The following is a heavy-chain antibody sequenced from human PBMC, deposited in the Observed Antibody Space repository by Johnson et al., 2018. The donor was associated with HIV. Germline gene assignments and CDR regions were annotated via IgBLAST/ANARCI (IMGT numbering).Heavy chain of an antibody. J-gene: IGHJ3*02. CDR1: GFTFSSYG. D-gene: IGHD6-13*01. Sequence: QVQLVESGGGVVQPGRSLRLSCAASGFTFSSYGMHWVRQAPGKGLEWVAVISDDGSNEYYADSVKGRFTISRENSKNTLYLQMNSLRTADTAVYYCARLTGQQLVPRGGAFDIWGQGTMVTVSS. CDR3: ARLTGQQLVPRGGAFDI. V-gene: IGHV3-30*19. CDR2: ISDDGSNE.